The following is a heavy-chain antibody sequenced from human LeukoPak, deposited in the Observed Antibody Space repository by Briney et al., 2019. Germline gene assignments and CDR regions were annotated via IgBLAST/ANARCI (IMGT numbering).Heavy chain of an antibody. CDR3: TRGPILLWIHNGMDV. D-gene: IGHD5-18*01. CDR2: IRSKSYGGTT. J-gene: IGHJ6*02. Sequence: GGSLRLSCAASGFTFSNAWMSWVRQAPGKGLEWVGFIRSKSYGGTTEYAASVKGRFTISRDDSRGIAYLQMNSLTTEDTALYYCTRGPILLWIHNGMDVWGQGTPVTVSS. CDR1: GFTFSNAW. V-gene: IGHV3-49*04.